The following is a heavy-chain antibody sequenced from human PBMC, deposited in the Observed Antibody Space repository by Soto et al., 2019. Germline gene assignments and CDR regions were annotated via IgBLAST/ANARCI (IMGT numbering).Heavy chain of an antibody. V-gene: IGHV3-23*01. CDR2: ICDSGGST. J-gene: IGHJ4*02. D-gene: IGHD5-18*01. Sequence: TGGSLRLSCAASGFTFSSYAMSWVRQAPGKGLEWVAAICDSGGSTYYADSVKGRFTISRDNSKNTLYLQMNSLRAEDTAVYYCAREHVDTAMVPYYFDYWGQGTLVTVSS. CDR3: AREHVDTAMVPYYFDY. CDR1: GFTFSSYA.